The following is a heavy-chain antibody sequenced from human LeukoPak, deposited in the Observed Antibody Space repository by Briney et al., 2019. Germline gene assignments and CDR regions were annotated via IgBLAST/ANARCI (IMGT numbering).Heavy chain of an antibody. J-gene: IGHJ3*02. D-gene: IGHD6-6*01. CDR1: GFTFSSYG. CDR2: IWYDGSNK. Sequence: GRSLRLSCAASGFTFSSYGMHWVRQAPGKGLEWVAVIWYDGSNKYYADSVKGRFTISRDNSKNTLYLQMNGLRAEDTAVYYCARDSDPRQLGAFDIWGQGTMVTVSS. CDR3: ARDSDPRQLGAFDI. V-gene: IGHV3-33*01.